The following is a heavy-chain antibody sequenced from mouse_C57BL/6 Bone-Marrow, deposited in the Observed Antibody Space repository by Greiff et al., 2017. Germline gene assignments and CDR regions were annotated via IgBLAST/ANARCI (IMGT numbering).Heavy chain of an antibody. Sequence: VQLQQSGAELVMPGASVKLSCKASGYTFTSYWMHWVKQRPGQGLEWIGEIDPSDSYTNYNQKFKGKTTLTVDKSSSTAYMQLSSLTSEDSAVYYCATYYYGSRYGGYWGQGTTLTVSS. CDR1: GYTFTSYW. V-gene: IGHV1-69*01. CDR3: ATYYYGSRYGGY. J-gene: IGHJ2*01. D-gene: IGHD1-1*01. CDR2: IDPSDSYT.